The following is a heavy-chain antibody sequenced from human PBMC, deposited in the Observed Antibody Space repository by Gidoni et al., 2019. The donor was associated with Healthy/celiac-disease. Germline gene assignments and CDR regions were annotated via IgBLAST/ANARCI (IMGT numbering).Heavy chain of an antibody. Sequence: QLQLQESGPGLVTPSETLSLTCPVSGGSISSSSYYWGWIRQPPGKGLEWIGSIYYSGSTYYNPSLKSRVTISVDTSKNQFSLKLSSVTAADTAVYYCARWPRGSSSSRVAFDIWGQGTMVTVSS. J-gene: IGHJ3*02. V-gene: IGHV4-39*01. CDR2: IYYSGST. D-gene: IGHD6-6*01. CDR3: ARWPRGSSSSRVAFDI. CDR1: GGSISSSSYY.